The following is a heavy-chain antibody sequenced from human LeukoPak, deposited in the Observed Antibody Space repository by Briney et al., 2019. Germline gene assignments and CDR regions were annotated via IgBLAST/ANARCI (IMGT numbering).Heavy chain of an antibody. V-gene: IGHV3-21*01. D-gene: IGHD1-26*01. Sequence: GGSLGLSCAASGFTFSSYAMIWVRQAPGKGLEWVSSISSSSSYIYYADSVKGRFTISRDNAKNSLYLQMNSLRAEDTAVYYCARDPSEWEMVSWGQGTLVTVSS. CDR2: ISSSSSYI. CDR1: GFTFSSYA. CDR3: ARDPSEWEMVS. J-gene: IGHJ4*02.